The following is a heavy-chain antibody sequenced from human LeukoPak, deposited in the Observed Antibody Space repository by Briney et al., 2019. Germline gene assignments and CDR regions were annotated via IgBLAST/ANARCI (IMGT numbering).Heavy chain of an antibody. V-gene: IGHV3-23*01. CDR3: AKVG. J-gene: IGHJ4*02. CDR2: ISASGDTT. CDR1: GLNFHNYA. Sequence: PGGSLRLSCAASGLNFHNYAISWVRQAPDKGLERVSSISASGDTTYYADSVKGRFTISRDNSKNTLYLQMSSLRAEDTAVYYCAKVGWGQGTLVTVSS.